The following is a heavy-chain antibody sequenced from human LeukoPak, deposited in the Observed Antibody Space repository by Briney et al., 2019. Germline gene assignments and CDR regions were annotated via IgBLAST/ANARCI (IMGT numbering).Heavy chain of an antibody. CDR1: GYSFPSYW. J-gene: IGHJ5*02. V-gene: IGHV5-51*01. CDR2: IYPGDSDT. CDR3: ARLKKAIAVAGIWDNWFDP. D-gene: IGHD6-19*01. Sequence: GESLKISCKASGYSFPSYWIGWVRQMPGKGLEWMGIIYPGDSDTRYSPSSQGQVTISADKSISTAYLQWSSLKASDTAMYYCARLKKAIAVAGIWDNWFDPWGQGTLVTVSS.